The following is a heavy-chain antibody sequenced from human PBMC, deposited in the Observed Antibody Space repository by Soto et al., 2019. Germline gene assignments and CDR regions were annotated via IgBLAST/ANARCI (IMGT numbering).Heavy chain of an antibody. J-gene: IGHJ6*02. CDR3: ARESTGAYDFWSGYPPPGYGMDV. D-gene: IGHD3-3*01. CDR2: IYYSGST. Sequence: KPSETLSLTCTVSGGSISSYYWSWIRQPPGKGLEWIGYIYYSGSTNYNPSLKSRVTISVDTSKNQFSLKLSSVTAADTAVYYCARESTGAYDFWSGYPPPGYGMDVWGQGTTVTVSS. CDR1: GGSISSYY. V-gene: IGHV4-59*01.